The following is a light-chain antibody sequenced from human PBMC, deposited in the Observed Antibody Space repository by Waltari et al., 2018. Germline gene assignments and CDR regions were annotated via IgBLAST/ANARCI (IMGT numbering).Light chain of an antibody. V-gene: IGKV1-8*01. CDR1: QGISSY. CDR3: QQYYSHLT. Sequence: AIRITQSPSSLSASTGDRVTITCRASQGISSYLAWYQQKPGKAPKLLIYAASTLQSGVPSRFSGSGSGTDFTLTISCLQSEDFATYYCQQYYSHLTFGGGTKVEIK. J-gene: IGKJ4*01. CDR2: AAS.